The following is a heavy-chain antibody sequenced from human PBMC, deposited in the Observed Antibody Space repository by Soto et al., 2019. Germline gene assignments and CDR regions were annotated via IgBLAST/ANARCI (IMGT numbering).Heavy chain of an antibody. CDR3: AREDFRDSGGFGESRIDY. D-gene: IGHD3-10*01. J-gene: IGHJ4*02. Sequence: QVQLQESGPGLVKPSQTLSLTCTVSGGSISSGGYYWSWIRQHPGKGLEWIGYIYYSGSTYYNPSLKSRVTISVDTSKNQCSLKLSSVTAADTAVYYCAREDFRDSGGFGESRIDYWGQGTLVTVSS. CDR2: IYYSGST. V-gene: IGHV4-31*03. CDR1: GGSISSGGYY.